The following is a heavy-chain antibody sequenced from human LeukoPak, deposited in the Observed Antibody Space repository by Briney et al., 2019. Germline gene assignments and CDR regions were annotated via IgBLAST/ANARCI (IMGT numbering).Heavy chain of an antibody. Sequence: QPGGSLRLSCAASGFTFSSYAMSWVRQAPGKGLEWVSAISGSDGHTYYADAVKGRFTISRDNSKNTLYLQMSSLRAEDAAVYYCAKGSIAAAGTECDYWGQGTLVTVSS. D-gene: IGHD6-13*01. CDR2: ISGSDGHT. CDR3: AKGSIAAAGTECDY. J-gene: IGHJ4*02. CDR1: GFTFSSYA. V-gene: IGHV3-23*01.